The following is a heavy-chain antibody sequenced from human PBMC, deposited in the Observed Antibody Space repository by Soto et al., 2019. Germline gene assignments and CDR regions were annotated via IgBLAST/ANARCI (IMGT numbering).Heavy chain of an antibody. Sequence: GGSLRLSCAASGFTFSSYSMNWVRQAPGKGLEWVSYISSSSSTIYYADSVKGRFTISRDNAKNSLYLQMNSLRDEDTAVYYCARDPSSGWYEGHFDYWGQGTLVTVSS. CDR3: ARDPSSGWYEGHFDY. CDR1: GFTFSSYS. V-gene: IGHV3-48*02. CDR2: ISSSSSTI. D-gene: IGHD6-19*01. J-gene: IGHJ4*02.